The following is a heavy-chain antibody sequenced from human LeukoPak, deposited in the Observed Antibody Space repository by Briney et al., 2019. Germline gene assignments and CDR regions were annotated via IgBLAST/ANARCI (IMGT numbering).Heavy chain of an antibody. J-gene: IGHJ4*02. V-gene: IGHV3-7*03. D-gene: IGHD2-2*01. Sequence: GGSLRLFCAASGFTFSSYWMSWVRQAPGKGLEWGANINEGGSEGYYVDSLKGRFNISRDNAKNSLYIQMNCLRADAAAVYYCARAAFSTSRDFWGQGTLVTVSS. CDR2: INEGGSEG. CDR1: GFTFSSYW. CDR3: ARAAFSTSRDF.